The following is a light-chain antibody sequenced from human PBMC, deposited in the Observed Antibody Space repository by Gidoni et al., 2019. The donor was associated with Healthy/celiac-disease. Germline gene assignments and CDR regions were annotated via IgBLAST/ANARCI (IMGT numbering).Light chain of an antibody. CDR2: GAS. Sequence: EIVMTQSPATLSVSPGERATLSCRASQSVSSNLAWYQQKPGQAPRLLIYGASTRATGLPARFSGSGSGTDFTLTISSLQSEDFAVYYCQQYNNWPPCTFGQGTKLEIK. CDR1: QSVSSN. V-gene: IGKV3-15*01. CDR3: QQYNNWPPCT. J-gene: IGKJ2*02.